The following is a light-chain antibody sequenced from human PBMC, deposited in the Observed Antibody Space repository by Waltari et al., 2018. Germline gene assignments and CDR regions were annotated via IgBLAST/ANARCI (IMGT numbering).Light chain of an antibody. CDR3: HHYSGSPYT. J-gene: IGKJ2*01. CDR1: ESVISSF. Sequence: VLTQSPGTLSLSPGERVPLSCRASESVISSFLAWYHQQPGQAPRLLLYAASQRATGIPDRFSGSGAETDFTLTISRLEPEDFAVYYCHHYSGSPYTFGQGTKLEIK. V-gene: IGKV3-20*01. CDR2: AAS.